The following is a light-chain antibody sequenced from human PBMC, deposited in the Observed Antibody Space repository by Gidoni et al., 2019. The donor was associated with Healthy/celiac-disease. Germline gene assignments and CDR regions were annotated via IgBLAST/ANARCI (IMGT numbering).Light chain of an antibody. CDR2: EVR. J-gene: IGLJ2*01. Sequence: QSALTQPASVSGPPGQSITISCTGTSSDVGGYDYVSWYQQHPGKAPKLMIYEVRNRPSGVSNRFSGSKSGSTASLTISGLQAEDEAGYYCSSYTGSSTLVFGGGTKLTVL. CDR1: SSDVGGYDY. V-gene: IGLV2-14*01. CDR3: SSYTGSSTLV.